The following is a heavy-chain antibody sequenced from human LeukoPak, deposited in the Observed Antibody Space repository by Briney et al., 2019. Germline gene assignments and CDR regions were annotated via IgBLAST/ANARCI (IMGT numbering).Heavy chain of an antibody. Sequence: GSLRLSCAASGFTFSSYSMNWVRQAPGKGLEWIGSIYYSGSTSYNPSLKSRVTMTVDTSKSQFPLKLSSVTAADTAVYFCARSPHIWFAERGWFDPWGQGTLVTVSS. CDR2: IYYSGST. D-gene: IGHD3-10*01. CDR3: ARSPHIWFAERGWFDP. J-gene: IGHJ5*02. V-gene: IGHV4-39*06. CDR1: GFTFSSYS.